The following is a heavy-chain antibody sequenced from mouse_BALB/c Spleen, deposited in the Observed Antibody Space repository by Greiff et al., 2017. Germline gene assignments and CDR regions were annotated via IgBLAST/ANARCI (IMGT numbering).Heavy chain of an antibody. D-gene: IGHD4-1*01. V-gene: IGHV1-5*01. CDR3: TRKGLTGMDY. J-gene: IGHJ4*01. CDR2: INPYNDYT. CDR1: GYTFTNHH. Sequence: VQLQQSGAELVRPGASVKISCKAFGYTFTNHHINWVKQRPGQGLDWIGYINPYNDYTSYNQKFKGKAKLTAVTSASTAYMELSSLTNEDSAVYYCTRKGLTGMDYWGQGTSVTVSS.